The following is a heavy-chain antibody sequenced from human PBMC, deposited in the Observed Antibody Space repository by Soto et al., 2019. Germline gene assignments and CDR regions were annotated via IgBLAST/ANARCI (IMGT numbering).Heavy chain of an antibody. D-gene: IGHD6-19*01. CDR3: ARAGNSSGWYVKNWFDP. V-gene: IGHV6-1*01. Sequence: KQSQTLSLTCAISGDSVSSNSAAWNWIRQSPSRGLEWLGRTYYRSKWYNDYAVSVKSRITINPDTSKNQFSLQLNSVTPEDTAVYYCARAGNSSGWYVKNWFDPWGQGTLVTVSS. J-gene: IGHJ5*02. CDR1: GDSVSSNSAA. CDR2: TYYRSKWYN.